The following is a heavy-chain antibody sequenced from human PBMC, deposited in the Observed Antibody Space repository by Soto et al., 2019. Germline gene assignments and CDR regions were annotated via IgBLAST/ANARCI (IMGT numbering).Heavy chain of an antibody. D-gene: IGHD2-2*01. V-gene: IGHV1-69*13. J-gene: IGHJ6*01. CDR2: IIPIFGTA. Sequence: SVQVSCKASGGTFSSYAISWVRQAPGHGLEWMGGIIPIFGTANYAQKFQGRVTITADESTSTAYMELSSLRSEDTDVYYCARDPGPAAPTYYYYGMDVWGQGTTVTVSS. CDR3: ARDPGPAAPTYYYYGMDV. CDR1: GGTFSSYA.